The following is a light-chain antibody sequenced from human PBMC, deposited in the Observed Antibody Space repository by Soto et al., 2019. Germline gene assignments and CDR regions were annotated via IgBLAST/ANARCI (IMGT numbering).Light chain of an antibody. CDR3: QQYGSSIT. CDR1: QSVSSN. J-gene: IGKJ4*01. Sequence: EIVMTQSQATLSVSPGERATLSCRASQSVSSNLAWYQQKPGQAPRLLIYDASNRATGIPARFSGSGSGTDFTLTISSLEPEDFAVYYCQQYGSSITFGGGTKVDIK. CDR2: DAS. V-gene: IGKV3D-15*01.